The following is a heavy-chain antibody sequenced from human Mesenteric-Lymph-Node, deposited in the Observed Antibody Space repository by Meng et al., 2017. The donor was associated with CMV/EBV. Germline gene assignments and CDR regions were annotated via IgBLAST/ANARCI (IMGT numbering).Heavy chain of an antibody. V-gene: IGHV3-9*01. CDR2: ISWNSAAL. J-gene: IGHJ4*02. CDR3: AKGYTPRYYFDY. CDR1: GFTFDDYA. Sequence: GGSLRLSCAASGFTFDDYAMHWVRQAPGKGLEWVSGISWNSAALSFVDSVKGRFTISRDNAKNTLYLQMNSLRAEDTAIYYCAKGYTPRYYFDYWGQGTLVTVSS. D-gene: IGHD1-1*01.